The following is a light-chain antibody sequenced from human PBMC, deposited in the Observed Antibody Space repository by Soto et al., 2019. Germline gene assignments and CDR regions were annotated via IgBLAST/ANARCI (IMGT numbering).Light chain of an antibody. CDR2: ANN. CDR3: QSYDISLSAWV. V-gene: IGLV1-40*01. J-gene: IGLJ3*02. Sequence: QSVLTQPPSVSGAPGQRVIVSCSGSSSNIGARFDVHWYQQLPGAAPKLLIYANNNRPSGVPDRFSGSKSGTSASLAITGLQAEYEADYHCQSYDISLSAWVFGGGTKLTVL. CDR1: SSNIGARFD.